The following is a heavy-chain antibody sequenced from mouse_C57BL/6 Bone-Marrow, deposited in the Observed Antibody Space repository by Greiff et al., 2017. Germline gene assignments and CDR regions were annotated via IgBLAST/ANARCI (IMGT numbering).Heavy chain of an antibody. CDR2: IDPENGDT. D-gene: IGHD1-1*01. CDR3: TVITTVGDY. Sequence: EVKVVESGAELVRPGASVKLSCTASGFNIKDDYMHWVKQRPEQGLEWIGWIDPENGDTEYASKFQGKATITADTSSNTAYLQLSSLTSEDTAVYYCTVITTVGDYWGQGTTLTVSS. V-gene: IGHV14-4*01. CDR1: GFNIKDDY. J-gene: IGHJ2*01.